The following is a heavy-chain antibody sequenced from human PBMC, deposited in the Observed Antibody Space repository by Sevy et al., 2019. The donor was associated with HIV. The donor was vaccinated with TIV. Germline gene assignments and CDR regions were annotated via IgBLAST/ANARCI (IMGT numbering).Heavy chain of an antibody. CDR2: IKQDGSEK. D-gene: IGHD4-17*01. CDR1: GFTFSSYW. CDR3: ARVYGGNAFGYYYYYMDV. Sequence: GGSLRLSCAASGFTFSSYWMSWVRQAPGKGLEWVANIKQDGSEKYYVESVKGRFTISRDNAKDSLYLQMNSLRAEDTAEYYCARVYGGNAFGYYYYYMDVWGKGTTVTVSS. V-gene: IGHV3-7*03. J-gene: IGHJ6*03.